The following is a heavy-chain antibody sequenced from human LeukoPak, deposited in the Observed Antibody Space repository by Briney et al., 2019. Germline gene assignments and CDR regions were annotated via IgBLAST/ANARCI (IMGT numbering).Heavy chain of an antibody. Sequence: PGGSLRLSCAASGFTFSSYGMHWVRQAPGKGLEWVAVIWYDGSNKYYADSVKGRFTISRDNSKNTLYLQMNSLRAEDTAVYYCAKGVLRYFDPRPFWGQGTLVTVSS. V-gene: IGHV3-33*06. CDR2: IWYDGSNK. D-gene: IGHD3-9*01. J-gene: IGHJ4*02. CDR3: AKGVLRYFDPRPF. CDR1: GFTFSSYG.